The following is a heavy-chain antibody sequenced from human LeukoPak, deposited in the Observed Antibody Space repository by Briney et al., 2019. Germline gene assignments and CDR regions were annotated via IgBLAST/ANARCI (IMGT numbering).Heavy chain of an antibody. CDR2: IYTSGST. V-gene: IGHV4-61*02. CDR3: ARDPMGYNWFDP. J-gene: IGHJ5*02. D-gene: IGHD5-24*01. CDR1: GDSINSGSSY. Sequence: KASETLSLTCTVSGDSINSGSSYWSWIRQPAGKGLEWIGRIYTSGSTNYNPSLKSRVTISGDTSKNQFSLKLSSVTAADTAAYYCARDPMGYNWFDPWGQGTLVTVSS.